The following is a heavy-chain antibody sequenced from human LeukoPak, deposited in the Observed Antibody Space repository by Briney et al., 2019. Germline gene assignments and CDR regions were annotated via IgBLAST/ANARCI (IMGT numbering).Heavy chain of an antibody. Sequence: ASVKVSCKASGYTFTRYYMHWVRQAPGQGLEWMGIIHPNSCSTSYAQKFEGRVTMTRDTSTSTVYMALSSLRSEDTAVYYCARDSSTSFLADPWGQGTLVTVSS. J-gene: IGHJ5*02. CDR3: ARDSSTSFLADP. D-gene: IGHD2-2*01. CDR1: GYTFTRYY. V-gene: IGHV1-46*01. CDR2: IHPNSCST.